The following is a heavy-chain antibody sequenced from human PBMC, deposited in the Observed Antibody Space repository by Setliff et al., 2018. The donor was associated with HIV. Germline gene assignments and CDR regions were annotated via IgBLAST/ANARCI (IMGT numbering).Heavy chain of an antibody. D-gene: IGHD2-8*01. V-gene: IGHV4-38-2*01. CDR3: ARPIEGYYDAFHF. J-gene: IGHJ3*01. Sequence: SETLSLTCAVSGYSISSGYYWGWIRQPPGKGLEWIGSIFHSGNTYSSPSLKSRVTISVDTSKNQFSLKLTSVTAADTAVYYCARPIEGYYDAFHFWGQGTLVTVSS. CDR1: GYSISSGYY. CDR2: IFHSGNT.